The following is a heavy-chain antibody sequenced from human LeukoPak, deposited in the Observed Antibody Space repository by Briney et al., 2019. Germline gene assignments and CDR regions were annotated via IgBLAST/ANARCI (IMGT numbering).Heavy chain of an antibody. V-gene: IGHV3-23*01. CDR2: LRGDGST. CDR3: AKASWVSSADAVL. CDR1: GFTFSSYA. Sequence: GGSLRLSCVASGFTFSSYAMSWVRQAPARGLVWVASLRGDGSTFYADSVKGRFTLSRDESRNTVYLQLTYLRVEDTAVYYCAKASWVSSADAVLRGQGTPVTVSS. D-gene: IGHD3-16*01. J-gene: IGHJ4*02.